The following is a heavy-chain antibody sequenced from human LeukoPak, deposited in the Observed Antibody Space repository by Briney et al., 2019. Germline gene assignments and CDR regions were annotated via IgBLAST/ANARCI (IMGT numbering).Heavy chain of an antibody. J-gene: IGHJ4*02. V-gene: IGHV3-23*01. CDR1: GFSASDYY. Sequence: GGSLRLSCEVFGFSASDYYMTWVRQAPGKGLEWVSYISERGASTTYADSVKGRFTISRGTSLNTLYLQMNNLRAEDTAVYFCAKRGVVIRGILVIGYHQEAYHYDFWGQGVLVTVSS. D-gene: IGHD3-10*01. CDR2: ISERGAST. CDR3: AKRGVVIRGILVIGYHQEAYHYDF.